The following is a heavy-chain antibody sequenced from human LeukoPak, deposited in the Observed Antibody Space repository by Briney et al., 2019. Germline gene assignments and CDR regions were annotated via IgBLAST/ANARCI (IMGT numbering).Heavy chain of an antibody. Sequence: GGSLRLSCAASGFTFSNYWMHWVRRAPGKGLLWVSRISTDGTNTNYADSVKGRFTISRDNAKNILYLEMNSLRAEDTAVYYCVREYSSSSVRAFDIWGQGTKVAVSS. V-gene: IGHV3-74*01. CDR3: VREYSSSSVRAFDI. D-gene: IGHD6-6*01. CDR1: GFTFSNYW. J-gene: IGHJ3*02. CDR2: ISTDGTNT.